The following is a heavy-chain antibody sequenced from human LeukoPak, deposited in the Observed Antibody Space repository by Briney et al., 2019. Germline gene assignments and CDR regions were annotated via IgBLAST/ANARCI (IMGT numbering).Heavy chain of an antibody. D-gene: IGHD6-19*01. J-gene: IGHJ6*03. Sequence: SETLSLTCTVSGGSISSSKYYWGWIRQPPGKGLEWIGTIFNSGSTHYNPSLKSRVTISVDTSKNQFSLKLSSVTAADTAVYYCARGPSGWGYYYYYYYMDVWGKGTTVTVSS. CDR3: ARGPSGWGYYYYYYYMDV. CDR1: GGSISSSKYY. CDR2: IFNSGST. V-gene: IGHV4-39*07.